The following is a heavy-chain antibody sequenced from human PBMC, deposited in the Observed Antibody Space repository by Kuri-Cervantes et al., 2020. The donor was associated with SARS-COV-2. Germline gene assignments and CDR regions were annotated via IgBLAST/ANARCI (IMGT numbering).Heavy chain of an antibody. Sequence: SETLSLTCTVSGGSISSSSYYWGWIRQPPGKGLEWIGYIYYSGSTNYNPSLKSRVTISVDTSKNQFSLKLSSVTAADTAVYYCARLWFGEYYEGDWSDPWGQGTLVTVSS. CDR1: GGSISSSSYY. V-gene: IGHV4-61*05. J-gene: IGHJ5*02. CDR3: ARLWFGEYYEGDWSDP. D-gene: IGHD3-10*01. CDR2: IYYSGST.